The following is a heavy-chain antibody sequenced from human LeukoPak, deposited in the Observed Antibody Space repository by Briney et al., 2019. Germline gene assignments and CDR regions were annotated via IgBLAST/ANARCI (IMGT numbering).Heavy chain of an antibody. CDR2: IYPDDSET. CDR3: ARQPIDYGPDY. V-gene: IGHV5-51*01. J-gene: IGHJ4*02. CDR1: GYSFTSYW. Sequence: GDSLKISCQSSGYSFTSYWIAWVRQMPGQGLEWMGIIYPDDSETRYNPSFQGQVTMSADKSISTAYLQWSALESSDTAIYYCARQPIDYGPDYWGLGTRVTVSS. D-gene: IGHD4/OR15-4a*01.